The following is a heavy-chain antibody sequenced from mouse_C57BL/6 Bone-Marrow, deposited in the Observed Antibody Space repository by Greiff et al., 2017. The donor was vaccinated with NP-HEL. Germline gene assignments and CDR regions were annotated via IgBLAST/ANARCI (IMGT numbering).Heavy chain of an antibody. CDR1: GFNIKDDY. CDR2: IDPENGDT. CDR3: NGYYGSSSLYYFDY. V-gene: IGHV14-4*01. D-gene: IGHD1-1*01. J-gene: IGHJ2*01. Sequence: VQLKESGAELVRPGASVKLSCTASGFNIKDDYMHWVKQRPEQGLEWIGWIDPENGDTEYASKFQGKATITADTSSNTAYLQLSSLTSDDTAVYYCNGYYGSSSLYYFDYWGQGTTLTVSS.